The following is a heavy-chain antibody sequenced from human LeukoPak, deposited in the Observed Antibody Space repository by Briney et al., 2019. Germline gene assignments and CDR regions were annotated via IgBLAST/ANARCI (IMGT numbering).Heavy chain of an antibody. Sequence: QPGGSLRLSCAASGFTFSSYAMNWVRQAPGKGLEWVSTISGSGGSTYSADSVKGRFTISRDNSKNTLYLQMNSLRAEDTAVYYCANTYRLVPAAISFDYWGQGTLVTVSS. V-gene: IGHV3-23*01. CDR1: GFTFSSYA. D-gene: IGHD2-2*01. CDR2: ISGSGGST. J-gene: IGHJ4*02. CDR3: ANTYRLVPAAISFDY.